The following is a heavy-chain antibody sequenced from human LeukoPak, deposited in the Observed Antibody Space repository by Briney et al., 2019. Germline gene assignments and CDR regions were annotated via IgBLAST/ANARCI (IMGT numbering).Heavy chain of an antibody. V-gene: IGHV1-8*01. D-gene: IGHD5-18*01. CDR2: MNPNSGNT. CDR1: GYTFTSYD. J-gene: IGHJ4*02. Sequence: ASVKVSCKASGYTFTSYDINWVRQATGQGLEWMGWMNPNSGNTGYAQKFQGRVTMTRNTSISTAYMELSSLRSEDTAVYYCARGLGRSSRIQLWPYYFDYWGRGTLVTVTS. CDR3: ARGLGRSSRIQLWPYYFDY.